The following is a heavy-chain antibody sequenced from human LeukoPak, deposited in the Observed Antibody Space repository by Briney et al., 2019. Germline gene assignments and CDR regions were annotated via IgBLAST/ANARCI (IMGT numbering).Heavy chain of an antibody. CDR2: INHSGST. V-gene: IGHV4-34*01. J-gene: IGHJ3*02. CDR3: ARGVDILTGPYAFDI. CDR1: GGSFSGYY. Sequence: SETLSLTCAVYGGSFSGYYWSWIRQPPGKGLEWIGEINHSGSTNYNPSLKSRVTISVDTSKNQFSLKLSSVTAADTAVYYCARGVDILTGPYAFDIWGQGTMVTVSS. D-gene: IGHD3-9*01.